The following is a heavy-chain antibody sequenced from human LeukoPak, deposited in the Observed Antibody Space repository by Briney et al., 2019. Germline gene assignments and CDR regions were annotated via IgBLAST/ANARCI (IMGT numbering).Heavy chain of an antibody. J-gene: IGHJ4*02. D-gene: IGHD5-12*01. CDR1: GFTFSSYG. Sequence: GGSLRLSCAASGFTFSSYGMHWVRQAPGKGLEWVAFIRHDGSNKYYADSVKGRFTISRDNSKNTLYLQMNSLRAEDTAVYYCAKDLDIVATITGNWGQGTLVTVSS. CDR2: IRHDGSNK. V-gene: IGHV3-30*02. CDR3: AKDLDIVATITGN.